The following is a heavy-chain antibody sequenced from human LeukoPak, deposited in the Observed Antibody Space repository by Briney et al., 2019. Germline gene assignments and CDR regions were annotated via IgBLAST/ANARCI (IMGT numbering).Heavy chain of an antibody. J-gene: IGHJ4*02. CDR2: IYYSGST. CDR1: GGSISSSSYY. Sequence: PSETLSLTCTVSGGSISSSSYYWGWIRQPPGKGLEWIGSIYYSGSTYYNPSLKSRVTISVDTSKNQFSLKLSSVTAADTAVYYCASHDSSSWYYFDYWGQGTLVTVSS. V-gene: IGHV4-39*01. CDR3: ASHDSSSWYYFDY. D-gene: IGHD6-13*01.